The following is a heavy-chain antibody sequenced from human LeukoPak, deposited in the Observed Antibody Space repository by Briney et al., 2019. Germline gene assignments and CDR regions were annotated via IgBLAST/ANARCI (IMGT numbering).Heavy chain of an antibody. CDR1: GFTFSSAW. D-gene: IGHD1-1*01. Sequence: GGSLRLSCAPSGFTFSSAWMHWVRQAPGKGLEWVGRIKSKVDGGTTDYAAPVKGRFTISRDDLENMLYPQMNSLKTEDTAVYYCIADTPPWNPYGLDYWGQGTLVTVSS. J-gene: IGHJ4*02. V-gene: IGHV3-15*07. CDR3: IADTPPWNPYGLDY. CDR2: IKSKVDGGTT.